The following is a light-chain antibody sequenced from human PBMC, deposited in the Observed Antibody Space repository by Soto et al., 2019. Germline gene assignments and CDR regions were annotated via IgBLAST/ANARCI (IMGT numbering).Light chain of an antibody. V-gene: IGLV1-44*01. CDR2: SDH. CDR3: QSYDNSLSGSEV. Sequence: QSVLTQPPSASGTPGQRVTISCSGSSSNIGSNAVTWYQHFPGTAPKVLIYSDHQRPSGVPDRFSGSKSGTSASLAISGLRAEDEADYFCQSYDNSLSGSEVFGTGTKLTVL. J-gene: IGLJ1*01. CDR1: SSNIGSNA.